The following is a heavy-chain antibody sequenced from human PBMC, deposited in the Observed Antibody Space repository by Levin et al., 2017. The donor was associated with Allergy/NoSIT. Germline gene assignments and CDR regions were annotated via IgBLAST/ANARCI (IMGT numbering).Heavy chain of an antibody. J-gene: IGHJ1*01. V-gene: IGHV3-23*01. CDR2: ISGSGGST. Sequence: EASVKVSCAASGFTFSSYAMSWVRQAPGKGLEWVSAISGSGGSTYHADSVKGRFTISRDNSKNTLYLQMNSLRAEDTAVYYCAKGYSSSWYAEYFQHWGQGTLVTVSS. D-gene: IGHD6-13*01. CDR3: AKGYSSSWYAEYFQH. CDR1: GFTFSSYA.